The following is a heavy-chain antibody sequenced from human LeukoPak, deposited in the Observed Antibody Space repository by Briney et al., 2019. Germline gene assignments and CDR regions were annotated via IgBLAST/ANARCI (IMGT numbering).Heavy chain of an antibody. Sequence: PGGSLRLSCAASGFTFSSYDMHWVRQATGKGLEWVSGIDTAGDTYYPGSVKGRFTISRENAKNSLYLQVNSLRVEDTAVYYCTGDGTVVRGLPRRARTFYGMDVWGQGTTVTVSS. CDR1: GFTFSSYD. CDR3: TGDGTVVRGLPRRARTFYGMDV. CDR2: IDTAGDT. V-gene: IGHV3-13*01. J-gene: IGHJ6*02. D-gene: IGHD3-10*01.